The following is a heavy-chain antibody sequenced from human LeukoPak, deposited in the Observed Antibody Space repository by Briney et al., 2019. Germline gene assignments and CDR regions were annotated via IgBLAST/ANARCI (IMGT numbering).Heavy chain of an antibody. CDR3: ARLRDQTGYRSSWLNYYYYYYMDV. V-gene: IGHV3-11*01. Sequence: PGGSLRLSCAASGFTFSDYYMSWIRQAPGKGLEWVSYISSSGSTIYYADSVKGRFTISRDNAKNSLYLQMNSLRAEDTAVYYCARLRDQTGYRSSWLNYYYYYYMDVWGKGTTVTVSS. J-gene: IGHJ6*03. CDR2: ISSSGSTI. CDR1: GFTFSDYY. D-gene: IGHD6-13*01.